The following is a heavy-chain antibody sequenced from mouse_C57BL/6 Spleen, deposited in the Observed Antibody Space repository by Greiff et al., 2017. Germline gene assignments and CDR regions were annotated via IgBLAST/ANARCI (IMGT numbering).Heavy chain of an antibody. Sequence: VQLQQSGPGLVQPSQSLSITCTVSGFSLTSYGVHWVRQSPGKGLEWLGVIWRGGSTAYNAAFMSRLSITKDNSKSQVFFKMNSLQADDTAIYYCAKRGGGSSPWYCDVWGTGTTVTVSS. CDR2: IWRGGST. D-gene: IGHD1-1*01. J-gene: IGHJ1*03. CDR1: GFSLTSYG. CDR3: AKRGGGSSPWYCDV. V-gene: IGHV2-5*01.